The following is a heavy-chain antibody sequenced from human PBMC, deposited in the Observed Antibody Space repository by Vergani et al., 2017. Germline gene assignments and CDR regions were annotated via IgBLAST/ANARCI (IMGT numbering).Heavy chain of an antibody. V-gene: IGHV4-39*01. D-gene: IGHD6-19*01. CDR1: RVSIGSNSYY. Sequence: QLQLQESGPGLVKPSETLSLTCTVSRVSIGSNSYYWGWIRQPPGKGLEWIGTIYYTGTTYYNEAHKSRLTISVDTSKNQFSLNLTSVTAADTAVYYCTRHGRSGWAGYFQHWGQGTLVTASS. J-gene: IGHJ1*01. CDR3: TRHGRSGWAGYFQH. CDR2: IYYTGTT.